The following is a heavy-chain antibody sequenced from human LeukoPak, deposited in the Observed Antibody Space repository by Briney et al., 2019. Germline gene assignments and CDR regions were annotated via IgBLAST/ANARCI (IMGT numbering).Heavy chain of an antibody. J-gene: IGHJ6*03. CDR1: GGSFSGYY. Sequence: KPSETLSLTCAVYGGSFSGYYWSWIRQPPGKGLEWIGEINHSGSTNYNPSLKSRVTISVDTSKNQFSLRLSSVTAADTAVYYCARAYDLKRRKLWFGGSTSGHYYYYMDVWGKGTTVTVSS. CDR2: INHSGST. D-gene: IGHD3-10*01. CDR3: ARAYDLKRRKLWFGGSTSGHYYYYMDV. V-gene: IGHV4-34*01.